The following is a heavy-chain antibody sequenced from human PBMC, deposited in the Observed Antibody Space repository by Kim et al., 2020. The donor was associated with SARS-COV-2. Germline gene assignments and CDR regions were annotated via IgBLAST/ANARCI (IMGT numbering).Heavy chain of an antibody. CDR3: AREGSGSYNWLDP. V-gene: IGHV1-3*01. CDR2: INGGNGNT. J-gene: IGHJ5*02. D-gene: IGHD3-10*01. CDR1: GYTFDTFS. Sequence: ASVKVSCKASGYTFDTFSLYWLRQAPGQRFEWMGWINGGNGNTRYSQNFQGRVTFTRYTSATTAYMELSSLTFKDTAVYYCAREGSGSYNWLDPWGQGTL.